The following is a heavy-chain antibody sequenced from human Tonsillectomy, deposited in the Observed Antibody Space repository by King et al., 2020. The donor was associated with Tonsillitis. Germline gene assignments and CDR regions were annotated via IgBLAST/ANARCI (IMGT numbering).Heavy chain of an antibody. Sequence: VQLVESGGGLVQPGGSLKLSCAASGFTFSGSAMHWVRQASGKGLEWVGRIRSKANNYATAYAASVKGRFTISRDDSKNMPYLQMNSLKTEDTAEYYCTRLEPYGSNGVCYNYYYYGMDVWGQGTTVTVSS. V-gene: IGHV3-73*02. J-gene: IGHJ6*02. CDR1: GFTFSGSA. D-gene: IGHD2-8*01. CDR2: IRSKANNYAT. CDR3: TRLEPYGSNGVCYNYYYYGMDV.